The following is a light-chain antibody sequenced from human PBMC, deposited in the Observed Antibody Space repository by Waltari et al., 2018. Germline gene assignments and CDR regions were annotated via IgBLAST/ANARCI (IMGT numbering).Light chain of an antibody. V-gene: IGKV3-15*01. CDR2: GAS. CDR3: QQYKDWPLIT. CDR1: QSVSSN. J-gene: IGKJ5*01. Sequence: EIVMTQSPATLYVSLGERATLSCRASQSVSSNLAWYQQKPGQSPGLLIYGASTRATGIPDRFSGSGSGTEFTLTISSLQSEDFAVYYCQQYKDWPLITFGQGTRLEIK.